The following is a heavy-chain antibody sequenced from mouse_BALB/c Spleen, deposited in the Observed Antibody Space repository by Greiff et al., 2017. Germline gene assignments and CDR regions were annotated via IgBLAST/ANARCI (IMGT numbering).Heavy chain of an antibody. CDR1: GFNIKDTY. Sequence: EVKLQESGAELVKPGASVKLSCTASGFNIKDTYMHWVKQRPEQGLEWIGRIDPANGNTKYDPKFQGKATITADTSSNTAYLQLSSLTSEDTAVYYWARWGLFDYWGQGTTLTVSS. V-gene: IGHV14-3*02. CDR3: ARWGLFDY. CDR2: IDPANGNT. J-gene: IGHJ2*01.